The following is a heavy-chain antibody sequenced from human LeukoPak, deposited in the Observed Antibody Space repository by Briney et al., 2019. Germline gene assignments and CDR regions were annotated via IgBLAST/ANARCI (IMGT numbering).Heavy chain of an antibody. CDR3: ALLAVASDFDF. CDR1: GFPFSIYE. J-gene: IGHJ4*02. D-gene: IGHD6-19*01. CDR2: IGSSGTTR. V-gene: IGHV3-48*03. Sequence: GGSLRLSCAVSGFPFSIYEMNWVRQAPGKGLEWVSNIGSSGTTRYYADSVKGRFSISRDNAKNSLYLQMNSLRVEDTGVYYCALLAVASDFDFWGQGALVTVSS.